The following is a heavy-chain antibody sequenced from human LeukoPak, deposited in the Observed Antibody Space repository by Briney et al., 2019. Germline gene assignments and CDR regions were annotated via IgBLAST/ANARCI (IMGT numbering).Heavy chain of an antibody. CDR2: IRYDEQNK. V-gene: IGHV3-30*02. J-gene: IGHJ4*02. D-gene: IGHD3-10*01. CDR3: AKETPSYGSGSLGHY. Sequence: GGSLRLSCAASGFTFSSYEMNWVRQAPGKGLEWVAFIRYDEQNKYYADSVQGRFTISRDNSKNTLYLQMNSLRDDDTAMYYCAKETPSYGSGSLGHYWGQGTLVTVSS. CDR1: GFTFSSYE.